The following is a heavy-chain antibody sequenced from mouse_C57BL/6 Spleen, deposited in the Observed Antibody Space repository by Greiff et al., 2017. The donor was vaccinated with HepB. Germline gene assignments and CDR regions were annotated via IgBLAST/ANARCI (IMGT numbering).Heavy chain of an antibody. D-gene: IGHD3-2*02. Sequence: EVQLQQSGAELVRPGASVKLSCTASGFNIKDDYMHWVKQRPEQGLEWIGWIDPENGDTEYASKFQGKATITADTSSNTAYLQLSRLTSEDTAVYYCTAKTAQAAWFAYWGQGTLVTVSA. CDR3: TAKTAQAAWFAY. CDR2: IDPENGDT. J-gene: IGHJ3*01. V-gene: IGHV14-4*01. CDR1: GFNIKDDY.